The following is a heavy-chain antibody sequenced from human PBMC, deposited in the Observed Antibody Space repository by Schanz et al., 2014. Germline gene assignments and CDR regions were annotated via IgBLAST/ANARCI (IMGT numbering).Heavy chain of an antibody. V-gene: IGHV3-11*06. CDR1: GFSFSDYY. CDR2: INTGSNYI. CDR3: VSSGSYSSYAF. Sequence: QVHLLESGGGLVEPGGSLRLSCAASGFSFSDYYMSWIRQAPGKGLEWISFINTGSNYINYADSVKGRFTISRDNAKNSLYLQMNSLRAEDTAVYHCVSSGSYSSYAFWGQGTLXTVSS. D-gene: IGHD3-10*01. J-gene: IGHJ4*02.